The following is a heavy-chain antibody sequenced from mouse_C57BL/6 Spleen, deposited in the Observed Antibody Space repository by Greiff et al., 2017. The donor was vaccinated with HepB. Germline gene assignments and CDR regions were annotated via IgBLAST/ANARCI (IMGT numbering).Heavy chain of an antibody. Sequence: VQLQQSGPELVKPGASVKISCKASGYAFSSSWMNWVKQRPGKGLEWIGRIYPGDGDTNYNGKFKGKAKLTADKSSSTAYMQLSSLTSEDSAVYFGARINYVYFDVWGTGTTVTVSS. V-gene: IGHV1-82*01. CDR3: ARINYVYFDV. D-gene: IGHD2-1*01. J-gene: IGHJ1*03. CDR1: GYAFSSSW. CDR2: IYPGDGDT.